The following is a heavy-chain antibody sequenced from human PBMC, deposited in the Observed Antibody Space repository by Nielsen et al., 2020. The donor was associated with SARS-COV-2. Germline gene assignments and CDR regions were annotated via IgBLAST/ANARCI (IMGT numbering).Heavy chain of an antibody. V-gene: IGHV4-30-4*01. CDR2: IYYSGST. Sequence: LRLSCTVSGGSISSGDYYWSWIRQPPGKGLEWIGYIYYSGSTYYNPSLKSRVTISVDTSKNQFSLKLSSVTAADTAVHYCASPGGGSSSGLIFDYWGQGTLVTVSS. CDR3: ASPGGGSSSGLIFDY. CDR1: GGSISSGDYY. J-gene: IGHJ4*02. D-gene: IGHD6-19*01.